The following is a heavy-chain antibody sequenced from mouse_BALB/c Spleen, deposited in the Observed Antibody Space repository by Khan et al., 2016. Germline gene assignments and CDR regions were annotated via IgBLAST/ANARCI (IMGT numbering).Heavy chain of an antibody. CDR3: ARSDGYDVGYAY. D-gene: IGHD2-2*01. V-gene: IGHV1-54*01. J-gene: IGHJ3*01. Sequence: QVQLQQSGAELVRPGTSVKVSCKASGYAFTNYLIEWVKQRPGQGLEWIGVINPGSGGSNYNEKLKGKAALTADISSSTAYMQLSSLTSDDSAVYFCARSDGYDVGYAYWGQGTLVTVSA. CDR1: GYAFTNYL. CDR2: INPGSGGS.